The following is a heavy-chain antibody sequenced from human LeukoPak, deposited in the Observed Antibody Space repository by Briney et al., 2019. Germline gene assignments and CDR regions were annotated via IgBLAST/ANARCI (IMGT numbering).Heavy chain of an antibody. CDR3: AKDQRIYGILYYIYMDV. D-gene: IGHD3-10*01. J-gene: IGHJ6*03. Sequence: PGGSLRLSCAASGFTFSSYATSWVRQAPGKGLEWVAFVRYDGSNTYYADSVKGRFTISRDNSKNTLYLEMDSLRTEDTAVYYCAKDQRIYGILYYIYMDVWGKGTTVTISS. CDR1: GFTFSSYA. V-gene: IGHV3-30*02. CDR2: VRYDGSNT.